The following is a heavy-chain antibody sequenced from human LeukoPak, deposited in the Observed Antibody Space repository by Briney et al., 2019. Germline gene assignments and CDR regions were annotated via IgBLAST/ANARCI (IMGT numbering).Heavy chain of an antibody. D-gene: IGHD6-19*01. Sequence: SETLSLTCAVYGGSFSGCYWSWIRQPPGKGLEWIGEINHSGSTNYNPSLKSRVTISVDTSKNQFSLKLSSVTAADTAVYYCARDGSGGYYYFDYWGQGTLVTVSS. CDR2: INHSGST. CDR1: GGSFSGCY. V-gene: IGHV4-34*01. J-gene: IGHJ4*02. CDR3: ARDGSGGYYYFDY.